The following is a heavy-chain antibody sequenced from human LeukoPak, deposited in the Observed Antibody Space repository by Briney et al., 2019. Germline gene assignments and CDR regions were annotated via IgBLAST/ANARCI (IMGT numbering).Heavy chain of an antibody. Sequence: PGGSLRLSCATSGFSFSNYWMHWVRQAPGKGLVWVLRIHPDGSITNYADSVKGRFTISRDNAKNTLYLQMNSLRGEDTAVYYCVRRGAVAGTFDYWGQGTLVTVSS. V-gene: IGHV3-74*01. CDR1: GFSFSNYW. CDR3: VRRGAVAGTFDY. J-gene: IGHJ4*02. CDR2: IHPDGSIT. D-gene: IGHD6-19*01.